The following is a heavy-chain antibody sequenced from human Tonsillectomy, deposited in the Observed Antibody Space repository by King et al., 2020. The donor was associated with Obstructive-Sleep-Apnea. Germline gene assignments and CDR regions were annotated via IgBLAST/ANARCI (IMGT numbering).Heavy chain of an antibody. D-gene: IGHD1-26*01. CDR3: AKDEGFWELADDAFDI. Sequence: VQLVESGGGVVQPGRSLRLSCAASGFTFSSYGMHWVRQAPGKGLEWVAVISYDGSNKYYADSVKGRFTISRDNSKNTLYLQMNSLRAEDTAVYYCAKDEGFWELADDAFDICGQGTMVTVSS. CDR2: ISYDGSNK. CDR1: GFTFSSYG. V-gene: IGHV3-30*18. J-gene: IGHJ3*02.